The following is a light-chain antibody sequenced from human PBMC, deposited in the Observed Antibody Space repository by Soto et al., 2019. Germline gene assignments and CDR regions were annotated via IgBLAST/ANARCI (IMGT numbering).Light chain of an antibody. Sequence: DIQMTQSPSTLSGSVGDRVTITCRASRSINRWLAWYQQKPGKAPKLIISDASNLENGVPSRFSGSGSGTEFTLTISSLQSDDFAAYYCQQYSAYWTFGQGTKVDIK. V-gene: IGKV1-5*01. J-gene: IGKJ1*01. CDR2: DAS. CDR1: RSINRW. CDR3: QQYSAYWT.